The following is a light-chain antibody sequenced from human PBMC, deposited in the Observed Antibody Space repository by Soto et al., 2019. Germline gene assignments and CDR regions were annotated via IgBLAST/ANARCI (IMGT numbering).Light chain of an antibody. Sequence: QPVLTQPPSASGSPGQSVTISCTGTSGDIGGYDYVSWYQQHPGKAPKLMIYEVTKRPLGVPDRFSGSKSGNTAYLTVSGLQAEDEADYYCSSYAGSNNPYVFGTGTKLTVL. J-gene: IGLJ1*01. CDR2: EVT. CDR3: SSYAGSNNPYV. V-gene: IGLV2-8*01. CDR1: SGDIGGYDY.